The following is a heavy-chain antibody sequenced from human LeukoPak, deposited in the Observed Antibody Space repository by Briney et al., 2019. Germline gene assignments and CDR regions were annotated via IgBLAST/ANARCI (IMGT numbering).Heavy chain of an antibody. CDR2: ISSSSSYI. CDR3: ASRQMVRGVTHDY. CDR1: GFTFSSYS. V-gene: IGHV3-21*01. Sequence: GGSLRLSCAASGFTFSSYSMNWVRRAPGKGLEWVSSISSSSSYIYYADSVKGRFTISRDNAKNSLYLQMNSLRAEDTAVYYCASRQMVRGVTHDYWGQGTLVTVSS. J-gene: IGHJ4*02. D-gene: IGHD3-10*01.